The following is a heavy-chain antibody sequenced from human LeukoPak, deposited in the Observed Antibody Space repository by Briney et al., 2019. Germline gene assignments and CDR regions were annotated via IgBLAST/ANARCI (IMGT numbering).Heavy chain of an antibody. CDR2: INHSGST. J-gene: IGHJ5*02. CDR3: ATTYGDYPYNWFDP. D-gene: IGHD4-17*01. Sequence: SETLSLTCAVYGGSFSGYYWSWMRQPPGKGLEWIGEINHSGSTNYNPSLKSRVTISVDTSKNQFSLKLSSVTAADTAVYYCATTYGDYPYNWFDPWGQGTLVTVSS. CDR1: GGSFSGYY. V-gene: IGHV4-34*01.